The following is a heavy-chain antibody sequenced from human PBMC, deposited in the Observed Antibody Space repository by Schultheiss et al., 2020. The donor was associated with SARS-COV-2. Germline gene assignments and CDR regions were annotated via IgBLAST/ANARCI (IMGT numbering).Heavy chain of an antibody. J-gene: IGHJ6*02. CDR3: TRDHNRNNFFAMDV. CDR1: GYAFTGFY. D-gene: IGHD1-14*01. V-gene: IGHV1-2*06. CDR2: INPNSGVT. Sequence: ASVKVSCKASGYAFTGFYIQWVRQAPGQGLEWMGRINPNSGVTDYPQKFHGRVTLTSDSSINTAYMQLSRLTSDDTATYYCTRDHNRNNFFAMDVWGQGTTVTVSS.